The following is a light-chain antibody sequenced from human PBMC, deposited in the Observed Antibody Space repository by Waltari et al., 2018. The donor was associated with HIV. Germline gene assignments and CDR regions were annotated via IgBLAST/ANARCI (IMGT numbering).Light chain of an antibody. CDR2: DAS. V-gene: IGKV1-16*02. J-gene: IGKJ2*01. CDR1: QDISNY. Sequence: DTQMTQSPSSLSASVGDRISITCRASQDISNYLAWFQQKPGEAPKSLIFDASSLQSGVPSKFSGSGSGTDFTLTISSLQPEDFATYYCQQYHSYPYTFGQGTKLES. CDR3: QQYHSYPYT.